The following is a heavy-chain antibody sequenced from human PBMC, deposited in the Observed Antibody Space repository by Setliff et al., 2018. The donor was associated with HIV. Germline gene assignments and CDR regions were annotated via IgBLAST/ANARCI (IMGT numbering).Heavy chain of an antibody. D-gene: IGHD3-9*01. Sequence: GASVKVSCKASGNTLRNNVINWVRQAPGQGLEWVGSLIPALGEPHYAQSVQGRAAITADDSTHTAYLELVNLRSDDTATYYCARGPQGRYFDWLSPLQDRYYYYYMDVWGKGTTVTVSS. CDR1: GNTLRNNV. V-gene: IGHV1-69*11. CDR2: LIPALGEP. J-gene: IGHJ6*03. CDR3: ARGPQGRYFDWLSPLQDRYYYYYMDV.